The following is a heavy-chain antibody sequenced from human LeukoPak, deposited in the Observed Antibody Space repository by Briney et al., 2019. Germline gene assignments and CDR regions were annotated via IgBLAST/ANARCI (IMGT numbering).Heavy chain of an antibody. CDR2: IKSKTDGGTT. Sequence: GGSLRLSCAASGFTFTSAWMNWVRQAPGKGLEWVGRIKSKTDGGTTDYAAPVKGRFTISRGDSKNTLYLQMNSLKTEDTAVYYCATTPTKYYDFWSAYNDYWGQGTLVTVSS. J-gene: IGHJ4*02. D-gene: IGHD3-3*01. V-gene: IGHV3-15*07. CDR1: GFTFTSAW. CDR3: ATTPTKYYDFWSAYNDY.